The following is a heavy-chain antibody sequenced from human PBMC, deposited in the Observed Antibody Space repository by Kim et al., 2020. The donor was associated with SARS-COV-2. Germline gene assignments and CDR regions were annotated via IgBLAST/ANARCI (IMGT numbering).Heavy chain of an antibody. V-gene: IGHV3-30-3*02. Sequence: ADSVKGRFTISRDNSKNTLYLQMNSLRAEDTAVYYCAKDQYYYDSSGYYAWGQGTLVTVSS. D-gene: IGHD3-22*01. CDR3: AKDQYYYDSSGYYA. J-gene: IGHJ5*02.